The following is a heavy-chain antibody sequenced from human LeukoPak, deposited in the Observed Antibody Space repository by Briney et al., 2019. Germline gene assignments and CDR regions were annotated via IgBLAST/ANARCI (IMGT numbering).Heavy chain of an antibody. CDR1: GFTFSSYS. CDR3: ASYGGLDDFDY. D-gene: IGHD4-23*01. CDR2: ISSSSSYI. V-gene: IGHV3-21*01. Sequence: PGGSLRLSCAASGFTFSSYSMNWVRQAPGKGLESVSSISSSSSYIYYADSVKGRFTISRDNAENSLYLQMNSLRAEDTAVYYCASYGGLDDFDYWGQGTLVTVSS. J-gene: IGHJ4*02.